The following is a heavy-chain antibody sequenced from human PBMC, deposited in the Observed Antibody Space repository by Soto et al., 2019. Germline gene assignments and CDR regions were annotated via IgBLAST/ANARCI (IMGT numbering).Heavy chain of an antibody. Sequence: ASVKVSCKASGYTFTSYGISWVRQAPGQGLEWMGWISAYNGNTNYAQKLQGRVTMTTDTSTSTAYMELRSLRSDDTAVYYCARDQQLVLGGVWFDPWGQGTLVTVSS. V-gene: IGHV1-18*01. CDR1: GYTFTSYG. CDR3: ARDQQLVLGGVWFDP. CDR2: ISAYNGNT. D-gene: IGHD6-13*01. J-gene: IGHJ5*02.